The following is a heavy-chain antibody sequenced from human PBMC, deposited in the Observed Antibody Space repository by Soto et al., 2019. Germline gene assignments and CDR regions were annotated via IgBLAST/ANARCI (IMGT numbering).Heavy chain of an antibody. CDR2: ISGSGGST. J-gene: IGHJ4*02. V-gene: IGHV3-23*01. CDR1: GFTFSSYA. Sequence: LRLSCAASGFTFSSYAMSWVRQAPGKGLEWVSAISGSGGSTYYADSVKGRFTISRDNSKNTLYLQMNSLRAEDTAVYYCAKAGNAAPRPSNNDYWGQGTLVTVSS. CDR3: AKAGNAAPRPSNNDY. D-gene: IGHD6-13*01.